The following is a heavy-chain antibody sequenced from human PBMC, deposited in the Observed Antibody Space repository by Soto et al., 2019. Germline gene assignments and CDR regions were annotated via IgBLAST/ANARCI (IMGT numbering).Heavy chain of an antibody. D-gene: IGHD3-10*01. J-gene: IGHJ6*02. V-gene: IGHV4-34*01. CDR1: GGSFSGYY. CDR2: INHSGST. Sequence: QVQLQQWGAGLLKPSETLSLTCAVYGGSFSGYYWSWIRQPPGKGLEWIGEINHSGSTNYNPSLKSRVTISVDTSKNQCFLKRSSVTAADTAVYYCAGKTYYYGSGSYYNSSYYYGMDVWGQGTTVTVSS. CDR3: AGKTYYYGSGSYYNSSYYYGMDV.